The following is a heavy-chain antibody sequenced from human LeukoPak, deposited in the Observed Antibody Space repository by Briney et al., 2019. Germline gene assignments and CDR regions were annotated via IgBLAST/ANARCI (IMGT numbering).Heavy chain of an antibody. D-gene: IGHD3-22*01. CDR2: IYPGDSDT. Sequence: GESLKISCKGSGYSFTSYWIGWVRQIPGKGLEWMGIIYPGDSDTRYSPSFQGQVTISADKSISTAYLQWSSLKASDTAMYYCARSYYYDSSGYLNWFDPWGQGTLVTVSS. CDR3: ARSYYYDSSGYLNWFDP. V-gene: IGHV5-51*01. CDR1: GYSFTSYW. J-gene: IGHJ5*02.